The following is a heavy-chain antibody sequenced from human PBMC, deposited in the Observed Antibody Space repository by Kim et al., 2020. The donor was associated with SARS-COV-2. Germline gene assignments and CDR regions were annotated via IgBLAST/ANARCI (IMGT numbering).Heavy chain of an antibody. CDR3: ARRGEVLAQYFFDY. CDR1: GGSFSGYF. Sequence: SETLSLTCAVEGGSFSGYFWSWIRQTPGKGLEWIGEINLGGSTNYNPSLERRLTTSVDPTRKRFSLTLSSVTAADTAVYYCARRGEVLAQYFFDYLGQGT. J-gene: IGHJ4*02. V-gene: IGHV4-34*01. D-gene: IGHD4-17*01. CDR2: INLGGST.